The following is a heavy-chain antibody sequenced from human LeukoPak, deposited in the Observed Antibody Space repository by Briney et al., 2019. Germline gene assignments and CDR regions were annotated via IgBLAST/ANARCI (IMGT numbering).Heavy chain of an antibody. J-gene: IGHJ3*02. V-gene: IGHV3-30*04. Sequence: TGGSLRLSCAASGFTFSSYAMHWVRQAPGKGLEWVAVISYDGSNKYYADSVKGRFTISRDNSKNTLYLQMNSLRAEDTAVYYCARDRSPDYYDSSGYYLDAFDIWGQGTMVTVSS. D-gene: IGHD3-22*01. CDR3: ARDRSPDYYDSSGYYLDAFDI. CDR1: GFTFSSYA. CDR2: ISYDGSNK.